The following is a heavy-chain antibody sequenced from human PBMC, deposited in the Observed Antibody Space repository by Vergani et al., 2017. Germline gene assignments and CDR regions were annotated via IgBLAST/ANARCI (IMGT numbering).Heavy chain of an antibody. CDR2: VDPEDGET. CDR3: ATPQPVTTSGMEV. V-gene: IGHV1-69-2*01. CDR1: GYTFTDHY. D-gene: IGHD4-17*01. Sequence: EVQLVQSGAEVKKPGATMKISCKVSGYTFTDHYMHWVKQAPGKGLEWMGLVDPEDGETIYAEKFNRRVTIAADTSTDTAHLELSSLRSEDTAVYYCATPQPVTTSGMEVWGQGTTVIVSS. J-gene: IGHJ6*02.